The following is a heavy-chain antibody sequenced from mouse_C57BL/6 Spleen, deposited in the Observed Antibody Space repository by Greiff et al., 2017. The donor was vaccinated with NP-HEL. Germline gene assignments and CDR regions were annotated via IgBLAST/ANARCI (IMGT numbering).Heavy chain of an antibody. CDR2: ISSGSSTI. V-gene: IGHV5-17*01. J-gene: IGHJ3*01. D-gene: IGHD1-1*01. Sequence: EVRLVESGGGLVKPGGSLKLSCAASGFTFSDYGMHWVRQAPEKGLEWVAYISSGSSTIYYADTVKGRFTISRDNAKNTLFLQMTSLRSEDTAMYYCARNYYGREAWFAYWGQGTLVTVSA. CDR3: ARNYYGREAWFAY. CDR1: GFTFSDYG.